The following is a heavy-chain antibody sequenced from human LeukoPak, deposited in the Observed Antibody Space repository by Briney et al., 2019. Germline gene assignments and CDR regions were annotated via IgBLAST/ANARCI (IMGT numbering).Heavy chain of an antibody. CDR3: ARDPSVTVTNAFDI. Sequence: PGGSLRLSCAASGFTFSSYLMSWVRQAPGKGLEWVANIKQDGSEKYYVDSVKGRFPISRDNAKNSLYLQMNSLRAEDKAVYYCARDPSVTVTNAFDIWGQGTMVTVSS. V-gene: IGHV3-7*01. J-gene: IGHJ3*02. CDR1: GFTFSSYL. D-gene: IGHD4-11*01. CDR2: IKQDGSEK.